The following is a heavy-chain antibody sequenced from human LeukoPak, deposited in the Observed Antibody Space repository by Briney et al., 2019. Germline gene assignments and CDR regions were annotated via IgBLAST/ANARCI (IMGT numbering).Heavy chain of an antibody. J-gene: IGHJ4*01. D-gene: IGHD6-19*01. CDR2: LSGSGITT. CDR3: AKGIYSSGWSYFDY. CDR1: GFTFSYSA. Sequence: HSGGSLRLSCAASGFTFSYSAMSWVRQAPGKGLEWVSTLSGSGITTYYADSVKGRFTISRDNSKNTLYLQMNSLRAEDTAVYYCAKGIYSSGWSYFDYWGHGTLVTVSS. V-gene: IGHV3-23*01.